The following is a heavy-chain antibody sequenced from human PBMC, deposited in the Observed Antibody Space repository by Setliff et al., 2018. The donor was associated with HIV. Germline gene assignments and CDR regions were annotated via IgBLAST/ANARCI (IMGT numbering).Heavy chain of an antibody. Sequence: PSETLSLTCTVSGDSFSSNSNHWGWIRQPPGKGLEWIGNIKYGGTTYYNPSLKNRVSISIDTSKSQFSLKLTSVAAADTAVYFCARDPHYFDTSGYYSWFCFDYWGHGTLVTVSS. V-gene: IGHV4-39*07. J-gene: IGHJ4*01. CDR3: ARDPHYFDTSGYYSWFCFDY. D-gene: IGHD3-22*01. CDR1: GDSFSSNSNH. CDR2: IKYGGTT.